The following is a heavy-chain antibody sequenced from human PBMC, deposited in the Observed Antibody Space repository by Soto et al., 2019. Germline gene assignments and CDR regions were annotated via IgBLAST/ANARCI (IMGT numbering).Heavy chain of an antibody. CDR3: ARSILQGDF. CDR1: GYIFIHYY. V-gene: IGHV1-46*01. D-gene: IGHD2-21*01. Sequence: QVQLVQSGAEVKKPGASVKVSCTASGYIFIHYYIHWVRQAPGQGLEWMAIINPNGGSTNYGQKFPGRVTVTSYTSTSAVSMELNSLGSYDTAVYFCARSILQGDFWGQGTLVTVSS. J-gene: IGHJ4*02. CDR2: INPNGGST.